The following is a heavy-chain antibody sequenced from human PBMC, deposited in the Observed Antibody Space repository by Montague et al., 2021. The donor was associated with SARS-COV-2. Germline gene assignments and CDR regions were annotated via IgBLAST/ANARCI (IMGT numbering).Heavy chain of an antibody. J-gene: IGHJ4*02. V-gene: IGHV4-34*01. CDR3: ARGARGY. D-gene: IGHD5-12*01. Sequence: SETLSLTCAVYGGSFSDYHYTWIRQSQGGGQEWVGQTNYGERNKYNPTLKRRVTISIDTSKNQFSLQLTSVTAADTAVDYCARGARGYWGQGTLVTVSS. CDR1: GGSFSDYH. CDR2: TNYGERN.